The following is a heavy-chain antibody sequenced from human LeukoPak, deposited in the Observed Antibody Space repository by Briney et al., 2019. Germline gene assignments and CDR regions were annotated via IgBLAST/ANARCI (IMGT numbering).Heavy chain of an antibody. CDR3: ARDQWLQSYHYMDV. J-gene: IGHJ6*03. V-gene: IGHV3-7*05. D-gene: IGHD5-18*01. CDR2: IKQDGSEK. Sequence: PGGSLRLSCVASGFTFSNYWMSWVRQAPGKGLEWVANIKQDGSEKYYVDSVKGRFTISRDNAKNSLYLQMNSLRAEDTAVYYCARDQWLQSYHYMDVWGKGTTVTVSS. CDR1: GFTFSNYW.